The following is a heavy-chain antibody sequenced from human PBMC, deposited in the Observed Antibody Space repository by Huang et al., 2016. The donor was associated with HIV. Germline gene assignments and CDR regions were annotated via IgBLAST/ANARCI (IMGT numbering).Heavy chain of an antibody. CDR3: ARERMMSWLDDHDAFDT. Sequence: QVQLQQWGAGLLKPSETLSLTCAVYGGSFSGYYWSWIRQSPGKGLEWIGEINHSGSTNYNPSLKSRLTISVDTSKNQFSLKLSSVTAADTAVYYCARERMMSWLDDHDAFDTWGQGTMVTVSS. D-gene: IGHD1-1*01. V-gene: IGHV4-34*01. CDR1: GGSFSGYY. CDR2: INHSGST. J-gene: IGHJ3*02.